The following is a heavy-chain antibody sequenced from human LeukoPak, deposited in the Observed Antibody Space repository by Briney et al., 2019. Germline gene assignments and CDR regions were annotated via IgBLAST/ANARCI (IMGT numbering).Heavy chain of an antibody. V-gene: IGHV1-24*01. D-gene: IGHD1-1*01. J-gene: IGHJ6*04. CDR1: GYTLTELS. CDR3: ATKPQYNWNDTHYYYYGMDV. CDR2: FDPEDGET. Sequence: EASVKVSCKVSGYTLTELSMHWVRQAPGKGLEWVGGFDPEDGETIYAQKFQGRVTMTEDTSTDTAYMELSSLRSEDTAVYYCATKPQYNWNDTHYYYYGMDVWGKGTTVTVSS.